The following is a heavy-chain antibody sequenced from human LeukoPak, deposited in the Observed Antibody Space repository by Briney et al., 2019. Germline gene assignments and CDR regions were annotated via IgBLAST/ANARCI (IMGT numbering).Heavy chain of an antibody. Sequence: GSSVNVSCTASGGTFSSYAISWVRQAPGQGLEWMGGIIPIFGTANYAQKFQGRVTITADESTSTAYMELSSLRSEDTAVYYCALPLHGDYGGWFDPWGQGTLVTVSS. CDR1: GGTFSSYA. CDR2: IIPIFGTA. CDR3: ALPLHGDYGGWFDP. J-gene: IGHJ5*02. D-gene: IGHD4-17*01. V-gene: IGHV1-69*01.